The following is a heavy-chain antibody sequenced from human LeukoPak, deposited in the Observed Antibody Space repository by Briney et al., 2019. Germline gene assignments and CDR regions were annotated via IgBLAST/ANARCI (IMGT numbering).Heavy chain of an antibody. CDR1: GFTFSSYA. CDR3: ARTTDAIKFDY. V-gene: IGHV3-30*09. Sequence: GGSLRLSCAASGFTFSSYAMHWVRQAPGKGLEWVAVISYDGSNKYYADSVKGRFAISRDNSKNTLYLQMNSLRAEDTAVYYCARTTDAIKFDYWGQGTLVTVSS. CDR2: ISYDGSNK. J-gene: IGHJ4*02. D-gene: IGHD1-1*01.